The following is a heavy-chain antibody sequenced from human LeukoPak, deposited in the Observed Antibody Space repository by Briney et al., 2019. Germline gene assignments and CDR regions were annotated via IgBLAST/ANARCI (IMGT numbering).Heavy chain of an antibody. J-gene: IGHJ4*02. CDR2: ISGSGGST. Sequence: GGSLRLSCAASGFTFSSYAMSWVRQAPGKGLEWVSAISGSGGSTYYADSVKGRFTISRDNSKNTLYLQMNSLRAEDTAVYYCAKDPYDFWNTGSEYYFDYWGQGTLVTVSS. D-gene: IGHD3-3*01. CDR3: AKDPYDFWNTGSEYYFDY. CDR1: GFTFSSYA. V-gene: IGHV3-23*01.